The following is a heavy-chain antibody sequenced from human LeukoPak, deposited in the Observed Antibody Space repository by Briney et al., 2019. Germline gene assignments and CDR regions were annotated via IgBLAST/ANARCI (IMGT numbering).Heavy chain of an antibody. V-gene: IGHV4-34*01. J-gene: IGHJ4*02. CDR1: GGSFSGYY. CDR3: ARGQGTVTTH. Sequence: SETLSLTCAVYGGSFSGYYWTWIRQPPGKGLEWIGEINHSGSANYSPSLSSRVTTSLDMSENQFSLKLTSVTAAGTAVYYCARGQGTVTTHWGQGTLVTVSS. CDR2: INHSGSA. D-gene: IGHD4-17*01.